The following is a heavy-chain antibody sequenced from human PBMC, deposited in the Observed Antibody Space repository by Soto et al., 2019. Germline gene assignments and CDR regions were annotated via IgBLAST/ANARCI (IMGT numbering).Heavy chain of an antibody. J-gene: IGHJ4*02. D-gene: IGHD3-22*01. Sequence: GGSLRLSCAASGFTFSSYWMNWVRQAPGKGLEWVASIKPDGSEKYYVDSVKGRFTISRDNAQRSLYLQMNSLRAEDAAVYYCAKDHYDSSGFRTGSYYWGQGTLVTVSS. CDR1: GFTFSSYW. CDR2: IKPDGSEK. V-gene: IGHV3-7*01. CDR3: AKDHYDSSGFRTGSYY.